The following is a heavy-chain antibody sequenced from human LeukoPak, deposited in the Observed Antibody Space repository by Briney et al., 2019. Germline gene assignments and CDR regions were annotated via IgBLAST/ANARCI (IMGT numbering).Heavy chain of an antibody. J-gene: IGHJ4*02. Sequence: PSEALSLTCTVSGGSISSYYWSWIRQPPGKGLEWIEHIYYSGSTHYNPSLKSRVTISVDTSKNQFSLKLSSVTAADTAVYYCARHVGNSGSGSYLTYFDYWGQGTLVTVSS. D-gene: IGHD3-10*01. CDR1: GGSISSYY. V-gene: IGHV4-59*08. CDR2: IYYSGST. CDR3: ARHVGNSGSGSYLTYFDY.